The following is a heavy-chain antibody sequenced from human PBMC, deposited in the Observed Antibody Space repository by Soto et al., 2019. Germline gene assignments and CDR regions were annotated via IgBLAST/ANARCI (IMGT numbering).Heavy chain of an antibody. V-gene: IGHV4-59*01. CDR1: GGSISSYY. CDR3: ASTYYYDSSGYYRFDY. Sequence: QVQLQESGPGLVKPSETLSLTCTVSGGSISSYYWSWIRQPPGKGLEWIGYIYYSGSTNYNPSLKSRVTISVDTSKTQFSLKLSSVTAADTAVYYCASTYYYDSSGYYRFDYWGQGTLVTVSS. D-gene: IGHD3-22*01. CDR2: IYYSGST. J-gene: IGHJ4*02.